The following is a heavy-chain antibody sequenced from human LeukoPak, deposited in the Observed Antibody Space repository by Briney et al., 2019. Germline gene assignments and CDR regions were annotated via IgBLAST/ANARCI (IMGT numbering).Heavy chain of an antibody. J-gene: IGHJ4*02. V-gene: IGHV3-11*04. CDR3: ARDKDGSGSYSY. CDR1: GFSFSDYH. Sequence: GGSLRLSCAASGFSFSDYHMSWIRQAPGKGLEWVSHIAGSGGSSYYADSVKGRFTISRDNAKKSLYLQMNSLRADDTAVYYCARDKDGSGSYSYRGQGTLVTVSS. CDR2: IAGSGGSS. D-gene: IGHD3-10*01.